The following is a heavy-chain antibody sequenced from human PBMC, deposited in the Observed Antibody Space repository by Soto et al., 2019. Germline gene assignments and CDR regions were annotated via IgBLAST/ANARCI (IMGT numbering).Heavy chain of an antibody. CDR3: ARLGDCSGGSCFSRYYYHGMDV. Sequence: PGESLKISCKGSGYSLTTDWIAWVRQVPGKGLEWMGIIYLGDSDTRYSPSFQGQVTISGDKSITTAYLQWSSLKASDTAIYYCARLGDCSGGSCFSRYYYHGMDVWGQGTTVTVSS. CDR2: IYLGDSDT. J-gene: IGHJ6*02. CDR1: GYSLTTDW. V-gene: IGHV5-51*01. D-gene: IGHD2-15*01.